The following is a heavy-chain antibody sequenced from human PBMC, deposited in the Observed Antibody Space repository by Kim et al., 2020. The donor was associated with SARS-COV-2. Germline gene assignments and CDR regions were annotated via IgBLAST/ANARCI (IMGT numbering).Heavy chain of an antibody. V-gene: IGHV3-23*01. Sequence: GGSLRLSCAASGFTFSSHAVSWVRKAPGKGLEWVSSISGTGVTTYYADSVKGRFTISRDNSKNTLYLQMNSLRAEDTAVYYCAKDTYSSDWHYYGMDVWGQGTTVTVSS. CDR1: GFTFSSHA. D-gene: IGHD6-19*01. CDR3: AKDTYSSDWHYYGMDV. J-gene: IGHJ6*02. CDR2: ISGTGVTT.